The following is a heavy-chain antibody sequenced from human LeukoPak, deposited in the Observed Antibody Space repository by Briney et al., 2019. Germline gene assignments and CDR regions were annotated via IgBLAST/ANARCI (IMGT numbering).Heavy chain of an antibody. Sequence: PSETLSLICIVSGGSISSGDYYWDWIRQPPGWGLEWIGNVHHTGKVDYNPSLRSRVSMYVNRSKNQFSLKLTSVTAADTAIYYCARHLAAHNWFDPWGQGALVTISS. CDR1: GGSISSGDYY. J-gene: IGHJ5*02. V-gene: IGHV4-39*01. CDR2: VHHTGKV. D-gene: IGHD6-25*01. CDR3: ARHLAAHNWFDP.